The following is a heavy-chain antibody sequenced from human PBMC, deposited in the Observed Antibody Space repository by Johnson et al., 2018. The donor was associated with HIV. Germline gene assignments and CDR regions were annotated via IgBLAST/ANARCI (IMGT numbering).Heavy chain of an antibody. V-gene: IGHV3-66*03. J-gene: IGHJ3*02. CDR1: GFTVSSYY. CDR3: ARDYPYDRSPRGAFDI. CDR2: IYSGGST. Sequence: VQLVESGGGLIQPGGSLRLSCAASGFTVSSYYMSWVRQAPGKGLEWVSVIYSGGSTYYADSVKGRFTISRDISKNTLYLQMNSLRAEDTAVYFCARDYPYDRSPRGAFDIWGQGTMVTVSS. D-gene: IGHD3-22*01.